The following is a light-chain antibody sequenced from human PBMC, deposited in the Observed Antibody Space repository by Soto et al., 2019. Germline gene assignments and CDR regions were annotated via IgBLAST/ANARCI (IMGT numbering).Light chain of an antibody. CDR1: ISDVGGYNY. V-gene: IGLV2-8*01. J-gene: IGLJ1*01. Sequence: QCLLTLPPSASGSPGQSVAISCTGTISDVGGYNYVSWYQQHPGKAPKLMIYEVNKRPSGVPDRFSGSKSGNTASLTVSGLQAEDEADYYCSSYAGSSNVFGTGTKVTVL. CDR2: EVN. CDR3: SSYAGSSNV.